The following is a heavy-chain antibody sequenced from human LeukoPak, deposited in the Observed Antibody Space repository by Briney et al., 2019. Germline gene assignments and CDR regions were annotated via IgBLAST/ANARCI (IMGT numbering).Heavy chain of an antibody. V-gene: IGHV5-51*01. Sequence: GESLKISCKGSGYSFISYWIGWVRQMPGKGLEWMGIIYPGDPDTRYSPSFQGQVTISADKSISTAYLQWSSLKASDTAMYYCARHAKEYSSGWPNYYYYGMDVWGQGTTVTVSS. CDR2: IYPGDPDT. CDR1: GYSFISYW. J-gene: IGHJ6*02. CDR3: ARHAKEYSSGWPNYYYYGMDV. D-gene: IGHD6-19*01.